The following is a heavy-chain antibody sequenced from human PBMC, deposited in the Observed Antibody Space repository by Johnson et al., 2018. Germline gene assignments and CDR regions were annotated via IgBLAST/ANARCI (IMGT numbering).Heavy chain of an antibody. CDR2: IYYSGSA. J-gene: IGHJ3*02. D-gene: IGHD1-26*01. CDR3: ARIIRGTAGRAFDI. CDR1: GDSMNNYY. Sequence: QVQLQESGPGLVKXSETLSLTCIVSGDSMNNYYWTWLRQSPGKGLEWIGYIYYSGSATYNPSLKSRIIIPVDTSQNQFSLTLRSVTAADPAIYYCARIIRGTAGRAFDIWGQGTMVTVSS. V-gene: IGHV4-59*01.